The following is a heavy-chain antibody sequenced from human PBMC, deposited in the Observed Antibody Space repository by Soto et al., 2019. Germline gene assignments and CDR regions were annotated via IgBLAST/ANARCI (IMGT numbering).Heavy chain of an antibody. CDR1: GGSISSYY. D-gene: IGHD6-13*01. CDR3: ARDLLYSSSWYGIPFDY. Sequence: KPSETLSLTCTVSGGSISSYYWSWIRQPPGKGLEWIGRIYTSGSTNYNPSLKSRVTMSVDTSKNQFSLKLSSVTAADTAVYYCARDLLYSSSWYGIPFDYWGQGTLVTVSS. V-gene: IGHV4-4*07. CDR2: IYTSGST. J-gene: IGHJ4*02.